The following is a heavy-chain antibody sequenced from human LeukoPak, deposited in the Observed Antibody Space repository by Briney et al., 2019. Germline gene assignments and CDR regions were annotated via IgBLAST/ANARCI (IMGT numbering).Heavy chain of an antibody. V-gene: IGHV3-48*02. Sequence: GGSLRLSCVASDFTFSSYTMIWVRQAPGKALEWVSVIGTRGDGIYYADSVKGRFTISRDNAKNSLYLQMNSLRDEDTAVYYCARDQEYGWEPGVGHWGQGTLVTVSS. J-gene: IGHJ5*02. CDR3: ARDQEYGWEPGVGH. CDR2: IGTRGDGI. CDR1: DFTFSSYT. D-gene: IGHD1-26*01.